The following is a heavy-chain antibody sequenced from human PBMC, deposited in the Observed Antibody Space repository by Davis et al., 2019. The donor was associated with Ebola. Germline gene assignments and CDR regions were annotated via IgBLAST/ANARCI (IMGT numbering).Heavy chain of an antibody. CDR3: AKDISEDTAMDYDY. CDR2: ISWNSGSI. CDR1: GFTFDDYA. D-gene: IGHD5-18*01. Sequence: PGGSLRLSCAASGFTFDDYAMHWVRQAPGKGLEWVSGISWNSGSIGYADSVKGRFTISRDNAKNSLYLQMNSLRAEDTALYYCAKDISEDTAMDYDYWGQGTLVTVSS. V-gene: IGHV3-9*01. J-gene: IGHJ4*02.